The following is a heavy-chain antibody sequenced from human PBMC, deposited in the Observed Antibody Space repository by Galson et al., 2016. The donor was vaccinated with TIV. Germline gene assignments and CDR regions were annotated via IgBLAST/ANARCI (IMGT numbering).Heavy chain of an antibody. V-gene: IGHV3-48*03. CDR2: ISPSGTI. D-gene: IGHD5-12*01. J-gene: IGHJ3*01. CDR3: ARVATFVDAFDL. Sequence: SLRLSCAGSGFTFSCYEVNWVRQAPGKGLEWISYISPSGTIYYADSVKGRFTISRDNAKNSLSLQMNSLRAEDTAVYFCARVATFVDAFDLWGQGTVVTVS. CDR1: GFTFSCYE.